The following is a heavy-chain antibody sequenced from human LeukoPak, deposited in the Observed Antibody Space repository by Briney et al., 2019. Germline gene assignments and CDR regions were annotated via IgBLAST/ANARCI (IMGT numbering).Heavy chain of an antibody. CDR2: IYTSGST. CDR3: ARDRGYYGSGSYGLDY. D-gene: IGHD3-10*01. V-gene: IGHV4-4*07. CDR1: GGSFSGYY. Sequence: SETLSLTCAVYGGSFSGYYWSWIRQPAGKGLEWIGRIYTSGSTNYNPSLKSRVTISVDTSKNQFSLKLSSVTAADTAVYYCARDRGYYGSGSYGLDYWGQGTLVTVSS. J-gene: IGHJ4*02.